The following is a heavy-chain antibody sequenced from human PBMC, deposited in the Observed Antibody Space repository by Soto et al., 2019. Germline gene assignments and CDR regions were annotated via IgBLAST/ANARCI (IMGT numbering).Heavy chain of an antibody. D-gene: IGHD4-17*01. CDR1: GGTFSSYA. Sequence: QVQLVQSGAEVKKPGSSVKVSCKASGGTFSSYAISWVRQAPGQGLEWMGVIIPIFGTANYAEKFQGRVTITAAKSPSIEHMELSSLSSEDTAVYYCARGPTVTTHYYYGMDVWGQGTTVTVSS. CDR2: IIPIFGTA. J-gene: IGHJ6*02. CDR3: ARGPTVTTHYYYGMDV. V-gene: IGHV1-69*06.